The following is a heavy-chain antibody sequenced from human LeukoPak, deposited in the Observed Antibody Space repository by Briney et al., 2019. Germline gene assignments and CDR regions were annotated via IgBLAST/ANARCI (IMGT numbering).Heavy chain of an antibody. J-gene: IGHJ4*02. Sequence: ASVKVSCKASGYTFTSYGISWARQAPGQGLEWMGWISAYNGNTNYAQKLQGRVTMTTDTSTSTAYMELRSLRSDDTAVYYCARDGGGIAALPLPEYWGQGTLVTVSS. CDR2: ISAYNGNT. V-gene: IGHV1-18*01. D-gene: IGHD6-6*01. CDR3: ARDGGGIAALPLPEY. CDR1: GYTFTSYG.